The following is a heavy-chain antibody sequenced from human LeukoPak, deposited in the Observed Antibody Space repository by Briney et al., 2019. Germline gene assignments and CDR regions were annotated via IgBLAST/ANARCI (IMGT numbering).Heavy chain of an antibody. CDR1: GYSISSGYY. Sequence: SETLSLTCTVSGYSISSGYYWGWIRQPPGKGLEWIGSIYHSGSTYYNPSLKSRVTISVDTSKNQFSLKLSSVTAADTAVYYCARGSRVRGVWPGSQRGYFDYWGQGTLVTVSS. CDR3: ARGSRVRGVWPGSQRGYFDY. CDR2: IYHSGST. V-gene: IGHV4-38-2*02. D-gene: IGHD3-10*01. J-gene: IGHJ4*02.